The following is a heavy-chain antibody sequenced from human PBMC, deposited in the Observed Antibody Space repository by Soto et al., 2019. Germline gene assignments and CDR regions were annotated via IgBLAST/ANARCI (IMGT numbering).Heavy chain of an antibody. CDR1: GYTFTSYG. V-gene: IGHV1-18*01. CDR2: ISAYNGHT. Sequence: QVQLVQSGAEVKKPGASVKVSCKSSGYTFTSYGISWVRQAPGQGLEWMGWISAYNGHTNYAQKLQGRVTMTTATCTSAAYMALRSLRSDDTAVYYCARERAQLPSSDCWGRGTLVIFCS. J-gene: IGHJ4*02. CDR3: ARERAQLPSSDC. D-gene: IGHD2-2*01.